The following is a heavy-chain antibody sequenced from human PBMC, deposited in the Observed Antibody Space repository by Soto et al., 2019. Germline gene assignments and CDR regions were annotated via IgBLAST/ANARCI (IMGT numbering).Heavy chain of an antibody. V-gene: IGHV1-69*01. CDR2: IIPIFGTA. J-gene: IGHJ4*02. CDR3: ARGWSDYVRGSYRSVDYFDY. Sequence: QVQLVQSGAEVKKPGSSVKVSCKASGGTFSSYAISWVRQAPGQGLEWMGGIIPIFGTANYAQKFQGRVTITADESTSTAYMELISLRSEDTAVYYCARGWSDYVRGSYRSVDYFDYWGQGTLVTVTS. D-gene: IGHD3-16*02. CDR1: GGTFSSYA.